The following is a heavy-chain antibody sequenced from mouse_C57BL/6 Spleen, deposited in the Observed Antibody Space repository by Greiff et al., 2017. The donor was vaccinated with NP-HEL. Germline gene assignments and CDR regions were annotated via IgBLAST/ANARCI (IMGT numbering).Heavy chain of an antibody. V-gene: IGHV1-59*01. Sequence: VQLQQPGAELVRPGTSVKLSCKASGYTFTSYCMHWVKQRPGQGLEWIGVIDPSDSYTNYNQKFKGKATLTVDTSSSTAYMQLSSLTSEDSAVYYCARNGGYGNYYWGQGTTLTVSS. CDR3: ARNGGYGNYY. CDR1: GYTFTSYC. J-gene: IGHJ2*01. D-gene: IGHD2-1*01. CDR2: IDPSDSYT.